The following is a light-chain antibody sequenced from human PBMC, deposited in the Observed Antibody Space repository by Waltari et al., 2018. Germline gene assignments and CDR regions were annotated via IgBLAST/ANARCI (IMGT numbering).Light chain of an antibody. V-gene: IGLV2-8*01. J-gene: IGLJ1*01. CDR3: SSYAGSTYV. CDR2: EVS. Sequence: QSALTQPPSASGSPGQSVTISCTGTSTDVGGYKYVPLYQPHPGKAPKSMIYEVSKRPSGVPDRFSGSKSGNTASLTVSGLQAEDEADYYCSSYAGSTYVFGTGTKVTVL. CDR1: STDVGGYKY.